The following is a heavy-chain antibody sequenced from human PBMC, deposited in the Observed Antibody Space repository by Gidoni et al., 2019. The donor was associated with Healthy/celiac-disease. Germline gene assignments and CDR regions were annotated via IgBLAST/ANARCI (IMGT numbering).Heavy chain of an antibody. CDR2: INHSGST. Sequence: QVQIQQWGAGRLKPSETLSLTCAVYGGSFSGYYWSWIRQPPGKGLEWIGEINHSGSTNSNPSLKSRVTISVDTSKNQFSLKLSSVTAADTAVYYCARKITMVRGVGYFQHWGQGTLVTVSS. CDR3: ARKITMVRGVGYFQH. D-gene: IGHD3-10*01. CDR1: GGSFSGYY. J-gene: IGHJ1*01. V-gene: IGHV4-34*01.